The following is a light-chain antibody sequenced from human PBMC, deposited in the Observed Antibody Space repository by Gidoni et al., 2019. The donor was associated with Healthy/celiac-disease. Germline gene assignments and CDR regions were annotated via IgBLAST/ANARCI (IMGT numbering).Light chain of an antibody. CDR2: EGS. Sequence: QSALTQPASVSGSPGQSITISCTGTSSDVGSYNLVSWYQQHPGKAPKLMIYEGSKRPSGGSNRFSGSKSGNTASLTISGLQAEDEADYSCCSYAGSSTFVFGGGTKLTVL. J-gene: IGLJ2*01. CDR3: CSYAGSSTFV. V-gene: IGLV2-23*03. CDR1: SSDVGSYNL.